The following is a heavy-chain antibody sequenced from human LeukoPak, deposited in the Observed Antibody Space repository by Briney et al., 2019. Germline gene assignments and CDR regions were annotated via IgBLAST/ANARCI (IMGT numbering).Heavy chain of an antibody. V-gene: IGHV3-48*02. CDR1: GFSFSSYG. CDR2: IDPTGRSV. J-gene: IGHJ4*02. Sequence: GGSLRLSCAASGFSFSSYGMNCVRQAPGQGLEWVSYIDPTGRSVYYADSVKGRFTVSRDNANHSVFLQMNSLRDDDTAVYFCARKLALWGQGTLVTVSS. CDR3: ARKLAL.